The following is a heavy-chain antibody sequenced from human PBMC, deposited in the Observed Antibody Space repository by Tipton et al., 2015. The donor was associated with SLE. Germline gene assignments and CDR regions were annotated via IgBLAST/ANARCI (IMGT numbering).Heavy chain of an antibody. D-gene: IGHD1-14*01. CDR1: GGSITSYY. Sequence: TLSLTCTVSGGSITSYYWSWIRQSPGKGLEWIGYVYYSGSTYYNPSLKSRVTISVDTSKNHFSLKLDSVSAADAAVYYCATHVAESPWASTKDIYYFDSWGQGTLVTVSS. CDR2: VYYSGST. V-gene: IGHV4-59*04. J-gene: IGHJ4*02. CDR3: ATHVAESPWASTKDIYYFDS.